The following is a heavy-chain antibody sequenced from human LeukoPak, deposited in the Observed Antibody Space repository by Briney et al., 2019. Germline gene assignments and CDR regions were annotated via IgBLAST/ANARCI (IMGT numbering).Heavy chain of an antibody. D-gene: IGHD6-19*01. V-gene: IGHV3-48*03. CDR1: GFTFSSYE. CDR3: AREPDYSSGWYMGDAFDI. J-gene: IGHJ3*02. CDR2: ISSSGSTK. Sequence: PGGSLRLSCAASGFTFSSYEMNWVRQAPGKGLEWVSYISSSGSTKYYADSVRGRFTISRDNAKNSLSLQMNSLRAEDTAVYYCAREPDYSSGWYMGDAFDIWGQGTMVTVSS.